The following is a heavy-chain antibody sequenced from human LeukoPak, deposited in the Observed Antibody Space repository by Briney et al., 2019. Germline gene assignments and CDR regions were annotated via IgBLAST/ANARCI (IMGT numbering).Heavy chain of an antibody. CDR2: IYYSGST. Sequence: PSETLSLTCTVSGGSISSSSYYWGWIRQPPGKGLEWIGSIYYSGSTYYNPSLKSRVTISVDTSKNQFSLKLSSVTAADTAMYYCASADCGGDCYKFDYWGQGTLVTVSS. J-gene: IGHJ4*02. CDR3: ASADCGGDCYKFDY. CDR1: GGSISSSSYY. D-gene: IGHD2-21*02. V-gene: IGHV4-39*01.